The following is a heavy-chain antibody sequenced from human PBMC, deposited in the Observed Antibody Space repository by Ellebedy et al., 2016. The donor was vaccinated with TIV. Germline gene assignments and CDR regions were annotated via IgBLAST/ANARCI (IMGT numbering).Heavy chain of an antibody. Sequence: ASVKVSXKASGYTFTGYYMHWVRQAPGQGLEWMGWINPNSGGTNYAQKFQGRVTMTRDTSISTAYMELSSLRSDDTAVYYCASGLVVSAIKTFDLWGRGTLVTVSS. CDR2: INPNSGGT. CDR3: ASGLVVSAIKTFDL. D-gene: IGHD2-2*01. CDR1: GYTFTGYY. V-gene: IGHV1-2*02. J-gene: IGHJ2*01.